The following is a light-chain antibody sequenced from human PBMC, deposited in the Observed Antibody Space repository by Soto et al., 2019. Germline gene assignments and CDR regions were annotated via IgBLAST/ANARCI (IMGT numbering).Light chain of an antibody. CDR1: QSVSSN. J-gene: IGKJ1*01. V-gene: IGKV3-15*01. Sequence: EIVMTQSPVTLSVSPGERATLSCRASQSVSSNLAWYQQEPGQAPSLLIYGAFTRPTGIPARFSGTGSGTEFTLTISSLQSEDFALYYCQQYNDWPLTFGQGTKVDIK. CDR2: GAF. CDR3: QQYNDWPLT.